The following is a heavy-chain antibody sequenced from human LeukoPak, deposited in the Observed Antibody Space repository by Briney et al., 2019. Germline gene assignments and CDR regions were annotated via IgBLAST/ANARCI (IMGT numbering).Heavy chain of an antibody. V-gene: IGHV3-30-3*01. CDR3: ARDQGYSGYGAFDI. CDR1: GFTFSSYA. J-gene: IGHJ3*02. CDR2: ISYDGSNK. Sequence: GGSLRLSCAASGFTFSSYAMHWVRQAPGKGLEWVAVISYDGSNKYYADSVKGRFTISRDNSKNTLYLQMYSLRAEDTAVYYCARDQGYSGYGAFDIWGQGTMVTVSS. D-gene: IGHD5-12*01.